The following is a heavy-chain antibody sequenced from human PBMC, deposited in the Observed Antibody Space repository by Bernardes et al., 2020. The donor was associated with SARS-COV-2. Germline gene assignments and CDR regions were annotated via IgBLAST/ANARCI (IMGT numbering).Heavy chain of an antibody. CDR2: IYSGGST. Sequence: VWSLSLSCAASGFTVSSNYMTWVRQAPGKGLEWVSVIYSGGSTFYADSVKGRFTISRDNSKNTLYLQMNSLRDEDTAVYYCARDLYYYGMDVWGQGTTVTVSS. V-gene: IGHV3-66*01. CDR1: GFTVSSNY. J-gene: IGHJ6*02. CDR3: ARDLYYYGMDV.